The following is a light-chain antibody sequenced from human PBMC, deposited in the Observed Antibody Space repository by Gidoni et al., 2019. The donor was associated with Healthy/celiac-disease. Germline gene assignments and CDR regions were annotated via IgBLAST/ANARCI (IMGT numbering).Light chain of an antibody. CDR2: AAS. CDR1: QGISSY. CDR3: QQLNSYPLT. J-gene: IGKJ4*01. Sequence: DIQLTQSPSFLSASVGDRVTTTRRASQGISSYLAWYQQKPGKAPKLLIYAASTLQSGVPSRFSGSGSGTEFTLTISSLQPEDFATYYCQQLNSYPLTFGGXTKVEIK. V-gene: IGKV1-9*01.